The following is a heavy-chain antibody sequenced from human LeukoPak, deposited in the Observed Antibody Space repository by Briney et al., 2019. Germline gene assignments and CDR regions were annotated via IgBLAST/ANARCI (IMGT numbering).Heavy chain of an antibody. CDR1: GGTFSSYA. Sequence: SVKVSCKASGGTFSSYAISWVRQAPGQGLEWMGGIIPIFGTANYAQKFQGRVTITADESTSTAYMELSSLRSEDTAVYYCARPTGYSSSWYFPYYYYGMDVWGQGTTVTVSS. CDR3: ARPTGYSSSWYFPYYYYGMDV. V-gene: IGHV1-69*13. CDR2: IIPIFGTA. D-gene: IGHD6-13*01. J-gene: IGHJ6*02.